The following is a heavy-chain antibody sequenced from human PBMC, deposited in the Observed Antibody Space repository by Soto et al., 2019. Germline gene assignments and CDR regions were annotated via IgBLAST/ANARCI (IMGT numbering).Heavy chain of an antibody. D-gene: IGHD4-17*01. J-gene: IGHJ6*02. CDR3: ATRATVGIYYYGLDV. CDR1: GYTLTELS. CDR2: FDPEDGGT. V-gene: IGHV1-24*01. Sequence: VKVSCKVSGYTLTELSIHWVRQAPGKGLEWMGGFDPEDGGTIYAQSFQGRVTMTEDTSTDTAYMELSSLRSEDTAVYYCATRATVGIYYYGLDVWGQGTTVTVSS.